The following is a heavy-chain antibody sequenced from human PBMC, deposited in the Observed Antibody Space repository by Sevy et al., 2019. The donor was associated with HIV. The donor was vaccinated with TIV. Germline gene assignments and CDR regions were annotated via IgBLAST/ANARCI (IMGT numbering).Heavy chain of an antibody. CDR2: IYPNSGDT. V-gene: IGHV1-2*02. CDR3: ARGEREEWLLYLDY. J-gene: IGHJ4*02. Sequence: ASVKVSCKTSGYTFAAYYIHWVRQAPGQGLEWLGWIYPNSGDTSYAQRFQGRVTVTRVTSISTVYMELSRLRSDDTAVYYCARGEREEWLLYLDYWGQGTLVTVSS. D-gene: IGHD3-3*01. CDR1: GYTFAAYY.